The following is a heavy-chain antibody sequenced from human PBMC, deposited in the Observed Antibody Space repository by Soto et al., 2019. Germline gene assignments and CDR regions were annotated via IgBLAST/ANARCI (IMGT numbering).Heavy chain of an antibody. J-gene: IGHJ6*04. CDR2: ISAYNGNT. CDR1: GYTFTSYG. D-gene: IGHD6-13*01. V-gene: IGHV1-18*03. CDR3: PRDMNEQKLVRGSYGMDV. Sequence: ASAKVSCNHSGYTFTSYGISWVRQAPGQGIEWMRWISAYNGNTNYKQKLQGRVTMTADTSTSTAYMELRSLRSDDMAVYYFPRDMNEQKLVRGSYGMDVWGKGTTVTVHS.